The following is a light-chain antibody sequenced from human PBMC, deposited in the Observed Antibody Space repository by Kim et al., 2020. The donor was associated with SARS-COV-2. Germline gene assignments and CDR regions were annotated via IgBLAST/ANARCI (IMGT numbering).Light chain of an antibody. Sequence: RVTISCTGSSSTIGAGYDVHWYQQLPGTAPKLLIHGNSNRPSGVPDRFSGSKSGTSASLAITGLQAEDEADYYCQSYDSSLSGSGVFGTGTKVTVL. V-gene: IGLV1-40*01. CDR3: QSYDSSLSGSGV. CDR2: GNS. CDR1: SSTIGAGYD. J-gene: IGLJ1*01.